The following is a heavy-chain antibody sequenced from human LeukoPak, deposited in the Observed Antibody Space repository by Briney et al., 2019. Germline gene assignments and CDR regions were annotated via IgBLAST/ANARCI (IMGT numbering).Heavy chain of an antibody. CDR2: IASDGSST. V-gene: IGHV3-74*01. D-gene: IGHD3-3*01. CDR1: GFTFSSYW. CDR3: ARAGSPYYDFWSGYYFFDY. J-gene: IGHJ4*02. Sequence: GGSLRLSCAASGFTFSSYWMNWVRQAPGRGLVWVSRIASDGSSTTYADSVKGRFSISRDNARNTLYLQMNSLRVEDTAVYYCARAGSPYYDFWSGYYFFDYWGQGTLVTVSS.